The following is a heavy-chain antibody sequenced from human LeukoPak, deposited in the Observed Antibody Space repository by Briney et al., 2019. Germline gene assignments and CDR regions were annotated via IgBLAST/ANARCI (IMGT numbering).Heavy chain of an antibody. Sequence: GGSLRLSCAASGFTFSNYDMHWVRQAPGKGLEWVAVISYDGNSKYYADSVKGRFTISRDNSKNTLYLQTNSLRAEDTAVYYCALIAVAGNFDYWGQGTLVTVSS. J-gene: IGHJ4*02. CDR1: GFTFSNYD. V-gene: IGHV3-30*03. D-gene: IGHD6-19*01. CDR3: ALIAVAGNFDY. CDR2: ISYDGNSK.